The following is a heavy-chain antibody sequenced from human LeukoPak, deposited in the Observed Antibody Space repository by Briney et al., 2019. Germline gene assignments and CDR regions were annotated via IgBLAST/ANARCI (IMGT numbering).Heavy chain of an antibody. CDR1: GFTFSSYA. V-gene: IGHV3-30-3*01. CDR3: ARAQLGMDV. Sequence: PGRSLRLSCAASGFTFSSYAMHWVRQAPGKGLEWVAVISYDGSNKYYADSVKGRFTISRDNSKNTLYLQMNSLRAEDTAVYYCARAQLGMDVWGQGTTVTVSS. D-gene: IGHD2-2*01. CDR2: ISYDGSNK. J-gene: IGHJ6*02.